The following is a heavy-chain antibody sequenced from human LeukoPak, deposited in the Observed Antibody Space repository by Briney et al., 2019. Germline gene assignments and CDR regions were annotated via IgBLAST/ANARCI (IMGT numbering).Heavy chain of an antibody. CDR3: ARGLVGATNY. J-gene: IGHJ4*02. D-gene: IGHD1-26*01. CDR2: INHSGST. Sequence: SETLSLTCAVYGGSFSGYYWSWIRQPPGKGLEWIGEINHSGSTNYNPSLKSRVTISVDTSKNQFSLKLGSVTAADTAVYYCARGLVGATNYWGQGTLATVSS. CDR1: GGSFSGYY. V-gene: IGHV4-34*01.